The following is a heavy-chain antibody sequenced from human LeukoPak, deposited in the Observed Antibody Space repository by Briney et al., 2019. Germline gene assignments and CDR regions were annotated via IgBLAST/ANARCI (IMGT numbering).Heavy chain of an antibody. CDR3: AKDHCGGNPMTSYFYYMDV. CDR1: GFTFSNYA. V-gene: IGHV3-23*01. Sequence: GGSLRLSCAASGFTFSNYAMSWVRQAPGKGLEWVSSISGDGGSTYYADSVKGRFAISRDNSKNTLFLQMNSLRAEDTAIYYCAKDHCGGNPMTSYFYYMDVWGKGTTVTVSS. J-gene: IGHJ6*03. CDR2: ISGDGGST. D-gene: IGHD2-15*01.